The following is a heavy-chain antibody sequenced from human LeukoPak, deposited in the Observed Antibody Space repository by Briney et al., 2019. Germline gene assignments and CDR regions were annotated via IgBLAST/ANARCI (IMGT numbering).Heavy chain of an antibody. V-gene: IGHV3-23*01. CDR3: AKDRRYWFDP. J-gene: IGHJ5*02. Sequence: GGSLRLSCAASGFTFSSYAMSGVRQAPGKGVEWVTAISGSGGSTYYADSVKGRFTISRDNSKNTLYLQMNSLRAEDTAVYYCAKDRRYWFDPWGQGTLVTVSS. CDR1: GFTFSSYA. CDR2: ISGSGGST.